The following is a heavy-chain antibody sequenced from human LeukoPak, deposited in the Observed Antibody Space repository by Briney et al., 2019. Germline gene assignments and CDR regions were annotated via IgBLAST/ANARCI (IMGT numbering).Heavy chain of an antibody. V-gene: IGHV3-23*01. CDR1: GFTFTDYA. CDR2: ILATRGNT. CDR3: AKDSMSAAAPPDS. J-gene: IGHJ4*02. D-gene: IGHD6-13*01. Sequence: GSLRLSCAASGFTFTDYAMTWVRQAPGRGLEWVSAILATRGNTYYTDSVKGRFTVSRDNSKNTLYLQINSLRAEDTAVYYCAKDSMSAAAPPDSWGQGTLVTVSS.